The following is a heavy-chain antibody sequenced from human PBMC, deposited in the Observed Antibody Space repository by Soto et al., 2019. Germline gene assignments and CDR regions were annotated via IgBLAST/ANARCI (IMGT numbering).Heavy chain of an antibody. D-gene: IGHD3-9*01. V-gene: IGHV1-2*02. CDR1: GYTFIDYY. CDR2: ISPKSGAT. J-gene: IGHJ4*02. Sequence: ASVKVSCKASGYTFIDYYMHWVRQAPGQGFEWLGRISPKSGATNYAQKFQGRVAMTWDTSLNTAYMELSSLISEDTAVYYCARPPGYISDWYYFDLWGQGTLVTVSS. CDR3: ARPPGYISDWYYFDL.